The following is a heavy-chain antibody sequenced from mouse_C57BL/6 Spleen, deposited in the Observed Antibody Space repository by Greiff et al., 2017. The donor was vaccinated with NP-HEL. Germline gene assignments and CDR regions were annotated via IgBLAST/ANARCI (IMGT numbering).Heavy chain of an antibody. J-gene: IGHJ4*01. CDR2: IHPSDSDT. CDR1: GYTFTSYW. Sequence: VQLQQPGAELVKPGASVKVSCKASGYTFTSYWMHWVKQRPGQGLEWIGRIHPSDSDTNYNQKFKGKATLTVDKSSSTAYMQLSSLTSEASAVYYCAIGGGLYAMDYWGQGTSVTVSS. CDR3: AIGGGLYAMDY. V-gene: IGHV1-74*01.